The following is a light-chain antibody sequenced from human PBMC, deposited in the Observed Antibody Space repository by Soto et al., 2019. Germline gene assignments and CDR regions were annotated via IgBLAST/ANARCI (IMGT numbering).Light chain of an antibody. V-gene: IGKV1-39*01. Sequence: DIQMTQSPSTLSGSVGDRVTITCRASQTISSWLAWYQQKPGKAPNLLIYGASSLQSGVPSRFSGSGSGTDFTLTISSLQPENFATYYCQQSYNTLMYTFGQGTKLEIK. CDR1: QTISSW. CDR2: GAS. CDR3: QQSYNTLMYT. J-gene: IGKJ2*01.